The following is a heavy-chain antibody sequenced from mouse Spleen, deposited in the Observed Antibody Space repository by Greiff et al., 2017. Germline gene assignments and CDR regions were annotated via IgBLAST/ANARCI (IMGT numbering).Heavy chain of an antibody. CDR2: ISSGSSTI. CDR3: ARITTATYFDV. D-gene: IGHD1-2*01. Sequence: EVKLVESGGGLVKPGGSLKLSCAASGFTFSDYGMHWVRQAPEKGLEWVAYISSGSSTIYYADTVKGRFTISRDNAKNTLFLQMTSLRSEDTAMYYCARITTATYFDVWGAGTTVTVSS. CDR1: GFTFSDYG. V-gene: IGHV5-17*01. J-gene: IGHJ1*01.